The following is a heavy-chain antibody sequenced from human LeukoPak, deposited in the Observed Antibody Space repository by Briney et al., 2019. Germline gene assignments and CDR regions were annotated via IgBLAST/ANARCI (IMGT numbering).Heavy chain of an antibody. Sequence: GESLKISFKGSGXRFTTYWIGWVRQLPGKGLEWMGIIYPGDSDTRYSPSFQGQVTISADKSISTAYLQWSSLKASDTAMYYCALSSGSYFRYWGQGTLVTVSS. V-gene: IGHV5-51*01. CDR1: GXRFTTYW. J-gene: IGHJ4*02. CDR3: ALSSGSYFRY. D-gene: IGHD1-26*01. CDR2: IYPGDSDT.